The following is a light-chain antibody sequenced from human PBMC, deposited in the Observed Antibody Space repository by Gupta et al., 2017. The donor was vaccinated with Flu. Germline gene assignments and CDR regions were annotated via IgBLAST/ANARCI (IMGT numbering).Light chain of an antibody. CDR3: QQYNGSPST. Sequence: IHMTQSPSILSAYVGDRVTITCRASQSISSWLDWYQQKPGKAPKVMIYNASSLESGVPSRFSGSGSGTELTLTISSLQPDDIATYYCQQYNGSPSTFGQGTRLEIK. J-gene: IGKJ2*01. V-gene: IGKV1-5*03. CDR2: NAS. CDR1: QSISSW.